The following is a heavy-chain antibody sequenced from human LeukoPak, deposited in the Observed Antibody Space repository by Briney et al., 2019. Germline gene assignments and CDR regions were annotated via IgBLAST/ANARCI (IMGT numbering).Heavy chain of an antibody. CDR3: AKDSRGANFFGDFDY. J-gene: IGHJ4*02. CDR1: GFTFSSYG. Sequence: PGGSLRLSCAPSGFTFSSYGMHWVRQAPGKGLEWVALISNDGSKTYYADSVKGRFTISRDNSKNTVYLQVSSLRADDTAVYYCAKDSRGANFFGDFDYWGQGTLVTVSS. V-gene: IGHV3-33*06. D-gene: IGHD3-10*01. CDR2: ISNDGSKT.